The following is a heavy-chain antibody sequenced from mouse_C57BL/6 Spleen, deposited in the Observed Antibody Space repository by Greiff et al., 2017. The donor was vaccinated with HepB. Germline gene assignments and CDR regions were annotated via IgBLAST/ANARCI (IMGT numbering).Heavy chain of an antibody. D-gene: IGHD1-1*01. CDR2: IWSGGST. V-gene: IGHV2-2*01. CDR1: GFSLTSYG. Sequence: QVQLQQPGPGLVQPSQSLSITCTASGFSLTSYGVHWVRQSPGKGLEWLGVIWSGGSTDYNAAFISRLSTSKDNSKSQVFFKMNSLQADDTAIYYCARKASHLLRYAIDYWGQGTSVTVSS. CDR3: ARKASHLLRYAIDY. J-gene: IGHJ4*01.